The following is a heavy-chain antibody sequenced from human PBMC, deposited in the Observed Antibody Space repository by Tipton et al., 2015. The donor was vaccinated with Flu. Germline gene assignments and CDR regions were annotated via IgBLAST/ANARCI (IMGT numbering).Heavy chain of an antibody. D-gene: IGHD2-15*01. V-gene: IGHV3-49*03. CDR1: GFTSGDYA. CDR2: IRSKAYGGTT. Sequence: SLRLSCTASGFTSGDYAMSWFRQAPGKGLEWVGFIRSKAYGGTTEYAASVKGRFTISRDDSKSIAYLQMNSLKTEDTAVYYCTRHHTQNRYCSGGSCYSVYWGQGTLVTVSS. J-gene: IGHJ4*02. CDR3: TRHHTQNRYCSGGSCYSVY.